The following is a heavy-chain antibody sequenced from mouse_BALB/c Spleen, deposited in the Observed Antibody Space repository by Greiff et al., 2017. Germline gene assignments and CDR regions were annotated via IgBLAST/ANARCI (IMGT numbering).Heavy chain of an antibody. V-gene: IGHV5-9-4*01. J-gene: IGHJ4*01. D-gene: IGHD1-1*01. CDR1: GFTFSSYA. CDR2: ISSGGSYT. Sequence: EVMLVESGGGLVKPGGSLKLSCAASGFTFSSYAMSWVRQSPEKRLEWVAEISSGGSYTYYPDTVTGRFTISRDNAKNTLYLEMRSLRSEDTAMYYCARDTYGTLYAMDYWGQGTSVTVSS. CDR3: ARDTYGTLYAMDY.